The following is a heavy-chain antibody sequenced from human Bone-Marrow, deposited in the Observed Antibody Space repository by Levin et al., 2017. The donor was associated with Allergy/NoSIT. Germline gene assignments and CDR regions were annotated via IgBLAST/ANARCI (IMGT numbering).Heavy chain of an antibody. Sequence: SGPTLVKPTQTLTLTCTFSGFSLSTNGMCVSWIRQPPGKALEWLAFIDWNDDIYYSTSLKTRLTISKDTSKNQVVLTMTNMDPVDTATYYCARDILTGYYSHDYYGMDVWGQGTTVTVSS. CDR2: IDWNDDI. D-gene: IGHD3-9*01. V-gene: IGHV2-70*01. J-gene: IGHJ6*02. CDR3: ARDILTGYYSHDYYGMDV. CDR1: GFSLSTNGMC.